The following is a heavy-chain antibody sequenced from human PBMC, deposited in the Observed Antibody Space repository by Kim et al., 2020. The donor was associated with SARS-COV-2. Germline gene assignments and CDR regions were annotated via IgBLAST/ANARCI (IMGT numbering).Heavy chain of an antibody. Sequence: GGSLRLSCAVSSGFSISRYGMHWVRQAPGKGLEWVAGIWYDGSRKYYGESMKGRFTISRDNSKNIVFLQMNSLRVGDTARYYCARGGSGYDLGGFDIWGQGTFVSVSS. CDR1: GFSISRYG. V-gene: IGHV3-33*01. CDR2: IWYDGSRK. CDR3: ARGGSGYDLGGFDI. J-gene: IGHJ3*02. D-gene: IGHD5-12*01.